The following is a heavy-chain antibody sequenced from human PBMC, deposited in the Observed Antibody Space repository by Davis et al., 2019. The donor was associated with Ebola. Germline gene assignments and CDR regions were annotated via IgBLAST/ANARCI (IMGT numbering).Heavy chain of an antibody. Sequence: MPGGSLRLSCTVSGYSISSGYYWNWIRQPPGKGLEWIGYIYYSGSTDYSPSLRGRVTISLDTSNNQFSLKLNSVTAADTAVYYCVDSGRSGIEYFQHWGRGTLVAVSS. V-gene: IGHV4-38-2*02. D-gene: IGHD6-19*01. CDR3: VDSGRSGIEYFQH. CDR2: IYYSGST. J-gene: IGHJ1*01. CDR1: GYSISSGYY.